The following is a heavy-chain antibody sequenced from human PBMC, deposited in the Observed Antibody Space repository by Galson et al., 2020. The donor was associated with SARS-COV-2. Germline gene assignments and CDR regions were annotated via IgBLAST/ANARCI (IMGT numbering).Heavy chain of an antibody. CDR3: ARVNPGYSGYDQFDY. CDR2: IYHSGGT. J-gene: IGHJ4*02. Sequence: SETLSLTCTVSGYSISSGYYSAWIRQPPGKGLEWIGSIYHSGGTYYNPSLKSRVTISVDTSKNQFSLKVTSVTAADTAVYYCARVNPGYSGYDQFDYWGQGTLVTVSS. D-gene: IGHD5-12*01. CDR1: GYSISSGYY. V-gene: IGHV4-38-2*02.